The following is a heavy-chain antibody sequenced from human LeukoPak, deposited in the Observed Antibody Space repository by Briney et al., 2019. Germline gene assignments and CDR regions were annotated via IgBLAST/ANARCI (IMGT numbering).Heavy chain of an antibody. CDR2: ISYSGNT. CDR1: GGSISDFY. CDR3: ARADYYGLDV. V-gene: IGHV4-59*08. Sequence: SETLSLTCTVSGGSISDFYCNWVRQPPGKGLGLIGYISYSGNTNWNPSLKGRVTLSVDTSKSQFSLKLNSVTAADTAVYYCARADYYGLDVWGQGTTVTVSS. J-gene: IGHJ6*02.